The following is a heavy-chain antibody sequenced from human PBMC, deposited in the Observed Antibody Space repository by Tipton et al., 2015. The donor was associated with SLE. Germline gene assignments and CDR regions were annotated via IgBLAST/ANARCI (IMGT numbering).Heavy chain of an antibody. D-gene: IGHD1-26*01. Sequence: TLSLTCAVYGGSFSGYYWSWIRQPPGKGLEWIGKINHSGSTNYNPSLKSRVTISVDTSKNQFSLKLSSVTAADTAVYYCARDLSGSYYVPYYYGMDVWGQGTTVTVSS. CDR2: INHSGST. CDR3: ARDLSGSYYVPYYYGMDV. V-gene: IGHV4-34*01. J-gene: IGHJ6*02. CDR1: GGSFSGYY.